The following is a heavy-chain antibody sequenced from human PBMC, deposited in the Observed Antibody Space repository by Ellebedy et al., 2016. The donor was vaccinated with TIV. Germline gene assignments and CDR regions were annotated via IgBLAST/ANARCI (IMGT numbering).Heavy chain of an antibody. V-gene: IGHV3-23*01. CDR3: AKLPVAYNWNYADDY. CDR2: IGGTGGTT. Sequence: PGGSLRLSCAASGISLRSYAMSWVRQAPGKGLEWVSTIGGTGGTTYYRESVKGRFNVSRDTSRNTLYLQMSSLRAEDTAVYYRAKLPVAYNWNYADDYWGQGTLVTVSS. D-gene: IGHD1-7*01. J-gene: IGHJ4*02. CDR1: GISLRSYA.